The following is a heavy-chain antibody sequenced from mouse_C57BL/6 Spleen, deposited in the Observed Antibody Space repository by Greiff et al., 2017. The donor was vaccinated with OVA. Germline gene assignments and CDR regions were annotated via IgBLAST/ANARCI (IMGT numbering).Heavy chain of an antibody. V-gene: IGHV1-26*01. J-gene: IGHJ2*01. Sequence: EVQLQQSGPELVKPGASVKISCKASGYTFTDYYMNWVKQSHGKSLEWIGDINPNNGGTSYNQKFKGKATLTVDKSSSTAYMELRSLTSEDSADYYSARPFLRGYFDYWGQGTTLTVSS. CDR3: ARPFLRGYFDY. CDR1: GYTFTDYY. CDR2: INPNNGGT.